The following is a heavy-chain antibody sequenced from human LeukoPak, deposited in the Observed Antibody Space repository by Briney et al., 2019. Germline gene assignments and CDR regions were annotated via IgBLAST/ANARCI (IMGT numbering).Heavy chain of an antibody. CDR1: GFTFSSYA. CDR3: AKDTEGLPGYSYEGYFDY. CDR2: ISGSGGCT. J-gene: IGHJ4*02. Sequence: GGSLRLSCAASGFTFSSYAMSWVRQAPGKGLEWVSAISGSGGCTYYADSVKGRFTISRDNSKNTLYLQMNSLRAEDTAVYYCAKDTEGLPGYSYEGYFDYWGQGTLVTVSS. D-gene: IGHD5-18*01. V-gene: IGHV3-23*01.